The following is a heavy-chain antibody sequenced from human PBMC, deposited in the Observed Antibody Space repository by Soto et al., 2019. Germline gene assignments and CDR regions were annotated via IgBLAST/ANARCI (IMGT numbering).Heavy chain of an antibody. CDR2: IGSSDNII. CDR3: ARDLGYYESRGYFDY. Sequence: LRLSCAASGFTFSDYYMSWIRQAPGKGLEWVSYIGSSDNIIYYADSVKGRFTISRDNAKNSLYLQMNSLRAEDTAVYYCARDLGYYESRGYFDYWGEGILVTVSS. V-gene: IGHV3-11*01. CDR1: GFTFSDYY. J-gene: IGHJ4*02. D-gene: IGHD3-22*01.